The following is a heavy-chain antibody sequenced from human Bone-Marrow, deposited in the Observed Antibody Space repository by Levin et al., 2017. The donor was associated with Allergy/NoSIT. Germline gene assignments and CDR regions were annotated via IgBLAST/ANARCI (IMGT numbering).Heavy chain of an antibody. CDR1: GSSFSDYW. CDR3: ARRGGDSSAYYLDY. D-gene: IGHD3-22*01. J-gene: IGHJ4*02. V-gene: IGHV5-51*01. CDR2: IYPGDSDT. Sequence: GESLKISCKGFGSSFSDYWISWVRQMPGKGLEWMGIIYPGDSDTRYSPSFQGHVTISVDKSITTAYLQWTSLKASDTAMYYCARRGGDSSAYYLDYWGEGTLVTVSS.